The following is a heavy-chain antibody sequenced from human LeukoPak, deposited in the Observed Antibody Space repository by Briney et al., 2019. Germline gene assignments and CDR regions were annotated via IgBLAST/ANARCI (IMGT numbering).Heavy chain of an antibody. CDR1: GFSFDEYA. CDR3: AKGTGRYWTFFDS. D-gene: IGHD1-26*01. V-gene: IGHV3-9*01. J-gene: IGHJ4*02. CDR2: ISWNGGSI. Sequence: GGSLRLSCAASGFSFDEYAMHWVRQAPGKGLEWASGISWNGGSIDYVDSVKGRLTISRDNAKNSLYLQMNSLRPEDTALYYCAKGTGRYWTFFDSWGQGTHVIVSS.